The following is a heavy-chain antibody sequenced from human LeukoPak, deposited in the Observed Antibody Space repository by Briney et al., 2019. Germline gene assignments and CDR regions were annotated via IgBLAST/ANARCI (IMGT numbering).Heavy chain of an antibody. J-gene: IGHJ1*01. V-gene: IGHV3-30*02. CDR3: AKDPRAYCGGDCYSEYFQH. CDR2: IRYDASNK. Sequence: GGSLRLSCAASGFTFSSYGMHWVRQAPGKGLEWVAFIRYDASNKYYAESVKGRFTISRDNSKNTLYLQMNSLRAEDTAVYYCAKDPRAYCGGDCYSEYFQHWGQGTLVTVSS. CDR1: GFTFSSYG. D-gene: IGHD2-21*02.